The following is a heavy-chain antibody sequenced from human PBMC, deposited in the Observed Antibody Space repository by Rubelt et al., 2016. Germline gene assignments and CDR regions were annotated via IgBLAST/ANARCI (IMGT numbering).Heavy chain of an antibody. CDR2: ISAYNGNT. V-gene: IGHV1-18*01. CDR3: ARVTPFFDS. Sequence: ISAYNGNTNYAQKLQGRVTMTTDTSTSTAYMELRSLRSDDTAVYYCARVTPFFDSWGQGTLVTVSS. J-gene: IGHJ4*02.